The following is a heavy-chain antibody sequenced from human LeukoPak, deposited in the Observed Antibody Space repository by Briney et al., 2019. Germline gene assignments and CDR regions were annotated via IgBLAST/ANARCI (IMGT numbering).Heavy chain of an antibody. CDR2: IYYSGST. CDR3: ARADSSGYVSSDC. D-gene: IGHD3-22*01. V-gene: IGHV4-59*01. Sequence: KPSETLSLTCTVSGGSISTYYWSWIRQPPRKGLEWIGYIYYSGSTNYNPSLKSRVTISVDTSKNQFSLKLSSVTAADTAVYYCARADSSGYVSSDCWGQGTLVTVSS. CDR1: GGSISTYY. J-gene: IGHJ4*02.